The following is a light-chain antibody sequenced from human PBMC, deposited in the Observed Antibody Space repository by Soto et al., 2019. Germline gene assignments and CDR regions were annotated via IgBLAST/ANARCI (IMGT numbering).Light chain of an antibody. J-gene: IGKJ4*01. Sequence: AIRMTQSPSSLSASTGDRVTITCRASQGISSYLAWYQQKPGKAPKLLIYAASTLLSGVPSRFSGSGSGTEFTLTISCLQSEDFAPYYCQKYYSYPPFTFGGGTKVEIK. V-gene: IGKV1-8*01. CDR3: QKYYSYPPFT. CDR2: AAS. CDR1: QGISSY.